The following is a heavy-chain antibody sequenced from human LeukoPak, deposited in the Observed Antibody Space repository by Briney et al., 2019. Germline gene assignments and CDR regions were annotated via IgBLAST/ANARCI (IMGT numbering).Heavy chain of an antibody. D-gene: IGHD6-19*01. CDR2: ISGSGDST. V-gene: IGHV3-23*01. CDR3: AKGGGWTRKIDY. Sequence: GGSLRLSCAASGFTFSSYAMSWVRQAPGKGLEWVSAISGSGDSTYYADSVKGRFTISRDNSKNTLYLQMNSLRAEDTAVYYCAKGGGWTRKIDYWGQGTLVTVSS. J-gene: IGHJ4*02. CDR1: GFTFSSYA.